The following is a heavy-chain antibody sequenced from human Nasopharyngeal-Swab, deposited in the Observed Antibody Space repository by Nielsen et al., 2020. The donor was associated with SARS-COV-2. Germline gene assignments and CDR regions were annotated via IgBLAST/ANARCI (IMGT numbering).Heavy chain of an antibody. CDR1: GGSFSGYY. Sequence: SETLSLTCAVYGGSFSGYYWSWIRQPPGKGLEWIGYIYYSGSTYYNPSLKSRVTISVDTSKNQFSLKLSSVTAADTAVYYCARAQSITMIIGAFDIWGQGTMVTVSS. V-gene: IGHV4-34*09. D-gene: IGHD3-22*01. J-gene: IGHJ3*02. CDR3: ARAQSITMIIGAFDI. CDR2: IYYSGST.